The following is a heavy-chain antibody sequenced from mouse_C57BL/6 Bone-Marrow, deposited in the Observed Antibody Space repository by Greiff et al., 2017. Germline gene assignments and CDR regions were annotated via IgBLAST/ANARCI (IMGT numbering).Heavy chain of an antibody. Sequence: EVKVVESGGGLVKPGGSLKLSCAASGFTFSSYAMSWVRQTPEKRLEWVATISDGGSYTYYPDNVKGRFTISRDNAKNNLYLQMSHLKSEDTAMYYCARDQTAQGYAMDYWGQGTSVTVSS. CDR2: ISDGGSYT. CDR3: ARDQTAQGYAMDY. D-gene: IGHD3-2*02. V-gene: IGHV5-4*01. CDR1: GFTFSSYA. J-gene: IGHJ4*01.